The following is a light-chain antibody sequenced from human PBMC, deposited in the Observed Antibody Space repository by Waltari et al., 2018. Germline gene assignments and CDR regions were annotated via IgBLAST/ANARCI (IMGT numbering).Light chain of an antibody. J-gene: IGKJ5*01. V-gene: IGKV3-15*01. CDR3: QQYSDWPPIT. CDR2: DIS. CDR1: QSITSD. Sequence: EIVLTQSPATLSVSPGERATLSCRASQSITSDLAWYQQKPGQAPRLVIYDISTRATGIPARFSGSGSGTEFTLTISSLQSEDFAVYYCQQYSDWPPITFGQGTRLEIK.